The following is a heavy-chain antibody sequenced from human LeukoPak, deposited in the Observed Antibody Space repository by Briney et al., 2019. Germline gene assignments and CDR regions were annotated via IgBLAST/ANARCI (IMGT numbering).Heavy chain of an antibody. CDR3: ARDLYGGNANYYYYYGMDV. J-gene: IGHJ6*02. CDR2: IGTGSTTI. Sequence: GGSLRLSCAASEFTFSSYSMNWVRQAPGKGLEWVSYIGTGSTTIYYADSVKGRFTISRDNAKKSLYLQVNSLRAEDTAVYYCARDLYGGNANYYYYYGMDVWGQGTTVTVSS. CDR1: EFTFSSYS. D-gene: IGHD2-15*01. V-gene: IGHV3-48*01.